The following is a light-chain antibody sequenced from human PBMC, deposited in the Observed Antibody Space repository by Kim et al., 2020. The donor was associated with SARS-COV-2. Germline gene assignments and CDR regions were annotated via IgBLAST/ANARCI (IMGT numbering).Light chain of an antibody. J-gene: IGKJ2*01. CDR1: QSDSRGF. CDR3: QEYESSPPGYA. CDR2: GAV. V-gene: IGKV3-20*01. Sequence: PARGATHAFRACQSDSRGFLTWFPQETGQATRVLIYGAVTRATCIPGKFSGSGSGSSFTPNINRVEPEDFAVFFCQEYESSPPGYAWGQGPKVEI.